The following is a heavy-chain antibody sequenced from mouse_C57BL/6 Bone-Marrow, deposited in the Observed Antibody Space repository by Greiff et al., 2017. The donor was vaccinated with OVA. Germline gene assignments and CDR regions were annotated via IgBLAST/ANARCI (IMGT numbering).Heavy chain of an antibody. Sequence: QVQLQQPGAELVTPGASVKMSCKASGYTFTSYWLTWVKQRPGQGLEWIGDIYPGSGSTNYNEKFKSKATLTVDTSSSTAYMQLSILTSEDSAGDYCARELGHGGYFDYWGQGTTLTVSS. V-gene: IGHV1-55*01. CDR1: GYTFTSYW. D-gene: IGHD4-1*01. CDR3: ARELGHGGYFDY. J-gene: IGHJ2*01. CDR2: IYPGSGST.